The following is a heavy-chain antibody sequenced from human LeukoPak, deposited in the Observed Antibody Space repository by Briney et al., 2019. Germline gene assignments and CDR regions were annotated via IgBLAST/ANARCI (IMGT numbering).Heavy chain of an antibody. CDR3: ARHNYSNFPFDY. V-gene: IGHV5-51*01. CDR1: GYSFTTYW. J-gene: IGHJ4*02. D-gene: IGHD4-11*01. Sequence: GESLKISCNGSGYSFTTYWIGWVRQMPGKGREWMGIIYPDDSDTRYSPSFQGPVTISADKSISTAYLQWGRLKASDTAMYYCARHNYSNFPFDYWGQGTLVTVSS. CDR2: IYPDDSDT.